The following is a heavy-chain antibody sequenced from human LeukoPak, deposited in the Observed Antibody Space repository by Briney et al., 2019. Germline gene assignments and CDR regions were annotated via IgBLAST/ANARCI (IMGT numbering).Heavy chain of an antibody. J-gene: IGHJ3*02. D-gene: IGHD6-19*01. CDR3: AKPRGEEWLVGLYDAFDI. CDR2: ISYDGSNK. CDR1: GFTFSSYA. V-gene: IGHV3-30-3*02. Sequence: GGSLRLSCAASGFTFSSYAMHWVRQAPGKGLEWVAVISYDGSNKYYADSVKGRLTISRDNSKNTLYLQMNSLRAEDTAVFYCAKPRGEEWLVGLYDAFDIWGQGTMVTVSS.